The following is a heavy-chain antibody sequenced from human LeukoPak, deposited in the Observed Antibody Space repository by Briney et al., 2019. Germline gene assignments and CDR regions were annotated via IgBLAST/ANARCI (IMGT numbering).Heavy chain of an antibody. V-gene: IGHV4-59*01. CDR3: ARSQGADYGEIWFDP. J-gene: IGHJ5*02. Sequence: PSETLSLTCTVSGGCISSYYWSWIRQPPGKGLEWIGYIYYSGSTNYNPSLKSRVTISVDTSKNQFSLKLSSVTAADTAVYYCARSQGADYGEIWFDPWGQGTLVTVSS. CDR1: GGCISSYY. D-gene: IGHD4-17*01. CDR2: IYYSGST.